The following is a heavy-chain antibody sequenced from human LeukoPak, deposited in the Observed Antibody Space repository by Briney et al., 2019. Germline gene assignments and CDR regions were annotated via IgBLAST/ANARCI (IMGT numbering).Heavy chain of an antibody. Sequence: SETLPLTCAVYGGSFSGYYWSWIRQPPGKGLEWIGEINHSGSTNYNPSLKSRVTISVDTSKNQFSLKLSSVTAADTAVYYCARGNNYYDSSGLDYWGQGTLVTVSS. CDR1: GGSFSGYY. D-gene: IGHD3-22*01. CDR3: ARGNNYYDSSGLDY. J-gene: IGHJ4*02. CDR2: INHSGST. V-gene: IGHV4-34*01.